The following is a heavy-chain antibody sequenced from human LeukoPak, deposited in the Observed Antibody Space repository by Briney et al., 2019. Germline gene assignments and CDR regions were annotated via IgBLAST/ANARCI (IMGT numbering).Heavy chain of an antibody. CDR1: GFAFTTYA. CDR3: ANLHDY. CDR2: ISYDGSIK. V-gene: IGHV3-30*18. J-gene: IGHJ4*02. Sequence: GRCLRLSCAASGFAFTTYAMHWVRQAPGRGLEWVAVISYDGSIKYYADSVKGRYTISRDNSKNTLYLQMNSLRAEDTAVYYCANLHDYWGQGTLVTVSS.